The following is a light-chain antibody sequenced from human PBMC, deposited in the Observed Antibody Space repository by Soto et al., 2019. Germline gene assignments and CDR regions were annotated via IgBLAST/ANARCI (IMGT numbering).Light chain of an antibody. J-gene: IGLJ3*02. CDR2: EVC. V-gene: IGLV2-14*01. CDR3: SSYTSSSTWV. Sequence: QSVLTQPGSVSGSPGQSITISCTGTSSDVGGYNYVSWYQQHPGKAPKLMIFEVCNRPSGVSNRFSGSKSGNTASLTISGLQAEDEADYYCSSYTSSSTWVFGGGTKLTVL. CDR1: SSDVGGYNY.